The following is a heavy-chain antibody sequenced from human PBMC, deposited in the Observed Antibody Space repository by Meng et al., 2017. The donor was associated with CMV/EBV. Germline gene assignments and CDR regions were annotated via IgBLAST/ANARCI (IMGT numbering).Heavy chain of an antibody. CDR1: GFTLSSYS. J-gene: IGHJ4*02. V-gene: IGHV3-48*04. CDR2: ISSSSSTI. CDR3: ARDFSGYDFNY. Sequence: GESLKISCAASGFTLSSYSMNWVRQAPGKGLEWVSYISSSSSTIYYADSVKGRFTISRDNAKNSLYLQMNSLRAEDTAVYYCARDFSGYDFNYWGQGTLVTVSS. D-gene: IGHD5-12*01.